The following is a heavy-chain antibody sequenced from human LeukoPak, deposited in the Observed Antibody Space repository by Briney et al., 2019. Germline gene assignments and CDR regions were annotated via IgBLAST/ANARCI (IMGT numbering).Heavy chain of an antibody. J-gene: IGHJ4*02. V-gene: IGHV4-31*03. CDR1: GGSISSGGYY. Sequence: PSQTLSLTCTVSGGSISSGGYYWSWIRQHPGKGLEWIGYIYYSGSTYYNPSLKSRVTISVDTSKNQFSLKLSSVTAADTAVYYCAREVLEPHGVQSDTQGTYFDYWGQGTLVTVSS. CDR2: IYYSGST. CDR3: AREVLEPHGVQSDTQGTYFDY. D-gene: IGHD1-1*01.